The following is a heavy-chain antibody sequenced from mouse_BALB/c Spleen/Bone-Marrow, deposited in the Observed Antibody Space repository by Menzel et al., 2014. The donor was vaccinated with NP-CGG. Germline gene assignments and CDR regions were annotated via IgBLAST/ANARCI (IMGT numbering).Heavy chain of an antibody. CDR2: IWSDGGT. CDR3: ARDYDYDDGFSY. D-gene: IGHD2-4*01. Sequence: VKLQESGPGLVAPSQSLSITCTISGFSLTNHGVHWVRQPPGKGPEWLAVIWSDGGTTYNSALKSRLRITKDNSKSQVFLKMNSLQTDDTAMYYCARDYDYDDGFSYWGQGTLVTVSA. V-gene: IGHV2-6-1*01. J-gene: IGHJ3*01. CDR1: GFSLTNHG.